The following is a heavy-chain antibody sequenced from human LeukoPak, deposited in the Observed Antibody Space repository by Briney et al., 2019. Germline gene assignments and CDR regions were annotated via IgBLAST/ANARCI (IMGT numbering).Heavy chain of an antibody. D-gene: IGHD6-13*01. V-gene: IGHV5-51*01. Sequence: GASLKISCKGSGSSFISYWIGWVRRMPGKGLEWMGIIYPGDSDTRYSPSFQGQVTISADKSISTAYLQWSSLKASDTAMYYCARRSPYSSSWYWFDPWGQGTLVTVSS. CDR1: GSSFISYW. J-gene: IGHJ5*02. CDR3: ARRSPYSSSWYWFDP. CDR2: IYPGDSDT.